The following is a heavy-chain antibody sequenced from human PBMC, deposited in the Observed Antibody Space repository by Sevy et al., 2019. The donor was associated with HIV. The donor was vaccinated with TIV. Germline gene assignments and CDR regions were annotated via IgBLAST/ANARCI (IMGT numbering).Heavy chain of an antibody. Sequence: GGSLRLSCAASGFTFSSYSMNWVRQAPGKGLEWVSSISSSSSYMYYADSVKGRFTISRDNAKNSLYLQMNSLRAEDTAVYYCARDSWPSSGWYAVGDAFDIWGQGTMVTVSS. CDR1: GFTFSSYS. J-gene: IGHJ3*02. CDR3: ARDSWPSSGWYAVGDAFDI. V-gene: IGHV3-21*01. CDR2: ISSSSSYM. D-gene: IGHD6-19*01.